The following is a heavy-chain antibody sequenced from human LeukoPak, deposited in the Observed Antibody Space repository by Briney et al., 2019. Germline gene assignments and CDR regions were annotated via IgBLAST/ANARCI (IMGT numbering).Heavy chain of an antibody. D-gene: IGHD4-17*01. CDR3: SARRLPRDY. Sequence: SETLALTCTVSGGSISSYYWSWTRQPPGKGLEWIGEINHSGSTNYNPSLKSRVTISVDTSKNQFSLKLSSVTAADTAVYYCSARRLPRDYWGQGTLVTVSS. J-gene: IGHJ4*02. CDR2: INHSGST. V-gene: IGHV4-34*01. CDR1: GGSISSYY.